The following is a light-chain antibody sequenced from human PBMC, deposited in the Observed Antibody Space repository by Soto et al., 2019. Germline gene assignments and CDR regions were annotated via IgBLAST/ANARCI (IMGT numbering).Light chain of an antibody. Sequence: EIVLTQSPGTRYLSPGERATLSCETSQSRGGKFLAWYQHRPGQAPTLRIFGASTRAAGIPARFSGIGSGTEFTLTISGLQSEDYAVYYGQQYKSWPTITFGQGTRLEIK. CDR3: QQYKSWPTIT. J-gene: IGKJ5*01. CDR1: QSRGGKF. CDR2: GAS. V-gene: IGKV3-15*01.